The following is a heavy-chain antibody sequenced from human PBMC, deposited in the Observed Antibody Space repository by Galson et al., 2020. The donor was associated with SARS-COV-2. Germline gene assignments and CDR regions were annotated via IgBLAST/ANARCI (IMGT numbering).Heavy chain of an antibody. V-gene: IGHV3-74*01. D-gene: IGHD2-8*02. Sequence: GESLKISCAASGFTLSSSWMHWVRQAPGKGLVWVSRINGDGSSSSYGDSVRGRFTISRDNARNTVYLQMNSLRVEDTAVYYCARPQVLADDIFNNWGQGTMVTVSS. CDR1: GFTLSSSW. CDR2: INGDGSSS. J-gene: IGHJ3*02. CDR3: ARPQVLADDIFNN.